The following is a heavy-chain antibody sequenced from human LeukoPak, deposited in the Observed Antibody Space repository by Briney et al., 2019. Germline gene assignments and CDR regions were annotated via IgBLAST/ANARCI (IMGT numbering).Heavy chain of an antibody. Sequence: PSETLSLTCTVSGGSISGSSYFWGWIRQPPGKGLEWIGSIYYSGSTYYNPSLKSRVTISVDTSKNQLSLKLSSVTAADTAVYHCARRVTIFGVVIPPTNWFDPWGQGTLVTVSS. CDR3: ARRVTIFGVVIPPTNWFDP. V-gene: IGHV4-39*01. CDR2: IYYSGST. J-gene: IGHJ5*02. D-gene: IGHD3-3*01. CDR1: GGSISGSSYF.